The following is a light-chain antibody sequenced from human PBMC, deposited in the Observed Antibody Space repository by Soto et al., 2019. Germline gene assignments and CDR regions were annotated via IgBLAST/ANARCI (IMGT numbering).Light chain of an antibody. CDR1: SSDVGGYNY. CDR3: SSYAASNNLGV. J-gene: IGLJ2*01. Sequence: QSALTQPPSASGSPGQSVTFSCIGTSSDVGGYNYVSWYQQHPGKAPKLMIYEVSKRPSGVPDRFSGSKSGNTASLTVCGLQAEDEADYYCSSYAASNNLGVFGGGTKLTVL. V-gene: IGLV2-8*01. CDR2: EVS.